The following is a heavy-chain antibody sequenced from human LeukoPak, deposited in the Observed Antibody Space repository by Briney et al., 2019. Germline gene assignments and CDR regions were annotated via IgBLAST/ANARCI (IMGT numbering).Heavy chain of an antibody. CDR2: ISSSSSYI. V-gene: IGHV3-21*04. Sequence: GGSLRLSCAAPGFTSSSYSMNWVRQAPGKGLEWVSSISSSSSYIYYADSVKGRFTISRDNAKNSLYLQMNSLRAEDTAVYYCAREYGGYDFGYWGQGTLVTVSS. CDR1: GFTSSSYS. D-gene: IGHD5-12*01. CDR3: AREYGGYDFGY. J-gene: IGHJ4*02.